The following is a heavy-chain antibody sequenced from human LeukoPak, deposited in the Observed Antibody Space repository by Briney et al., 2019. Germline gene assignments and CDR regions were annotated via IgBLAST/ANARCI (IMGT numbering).Heavy chain of an antibody. D-gene: IGHD5-18*01. J-gene: IGHJ4*02. V-gene: IGHV1-18*01. CDR1: GYTFTSYG. CDR2: ISAYNGNT. Sequence: ASVKVSCKASGYTFTSYGISWVRQAPGQGLEWMGWISAYNGNTNYAQKLQGRVTMTTDTSTSTAYMELSSLRSEDTAVYYCARGRGVVDTSLTPFDYWGQGTLVTVSS. CDR3: ARGRGVVDTSLTPFDY.